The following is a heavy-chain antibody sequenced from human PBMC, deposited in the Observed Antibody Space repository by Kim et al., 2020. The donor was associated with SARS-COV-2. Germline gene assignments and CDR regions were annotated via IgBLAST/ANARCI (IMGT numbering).Heavy chain of an antibody. Sequence: GGSLRLSCVASGFTFSGYGLHWARQAPGKGLEWVAVIWYDGSNKHYADSVKGRFTISRDNSKNTLYLQMDSLRAEDTAVYYCAKDRSHYYGSGTDYWGRGTLVTVSS. CDR3: AKDRSHYYGSGTDY. CDR1: GFTFSGYG. CDR2: IWYDGSNK. V-gene: IGHV3-33*06. J-gene: IGHJ4*02. D-gene: IGHD3-10*01.